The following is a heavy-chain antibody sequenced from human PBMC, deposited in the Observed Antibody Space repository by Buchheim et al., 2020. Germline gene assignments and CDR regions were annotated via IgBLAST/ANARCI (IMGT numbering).Heavy chain of an antibody. J-gene: IGHJ4*02. D-gene: IGHD3-22*01. V-gene: IGHV4-34*01. CDR1: GGSFSGYY. Sequence: QVQLQQWGAGLLKPSETLSLTCAVYGGSFSGYYWSWIRQPPGKGLEWIGEINHSGSTNYNPSLKSRVTIPVETSKNQFSLKLSSVTAADTAVYYCARGGGYFFRADYWGQGTL. CDR2: INHSGST. CDR3: ARGGGYFFRADY.